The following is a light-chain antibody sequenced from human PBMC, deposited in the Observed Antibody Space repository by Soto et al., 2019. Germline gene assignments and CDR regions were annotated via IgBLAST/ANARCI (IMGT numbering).Light chain of an antibody. CDR3: SSYSGGNDLV. J-gene: IGLJ3*02. V-gene: IGLV2-8*01. CDR2: EVT. Sequence: QSALTQPPSASGSPGQSVTISCTGTSSDVGNYNFVSWYQQHPGKAPKLMIFEVTKRPSGVPHRFSGSKSGNTASLTVSGLQPEDEADYYCSSYSGGNDLVFGGGTKLTVL. CDR1: SSDVGNYNF.